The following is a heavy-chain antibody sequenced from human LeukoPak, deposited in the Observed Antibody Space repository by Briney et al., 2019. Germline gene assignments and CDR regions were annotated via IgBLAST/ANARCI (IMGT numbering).Heavy chain of an antibody. CDR1: GGSISSYY. CDR3: AGESETSNWFDP. V-gene: IGHV4-59*01. J-gene: IGHJ5*02. CDR2: IYYSGST. Sequence: PSETLSLTCTVSGGSISSYYWSWIRQPPGKGLEWIGYIYYSGSTNYNPSLKSRVTISVDTSKNQFSLKLSSVTAADTAVYYCAGESETSNWFDPWGQGTLVTVSS.